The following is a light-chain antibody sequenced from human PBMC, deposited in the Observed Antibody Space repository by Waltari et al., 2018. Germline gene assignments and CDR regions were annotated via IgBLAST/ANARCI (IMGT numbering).Light chain of an antibody. V-gene: IGLV7-46*01. CDR2: DTR. CDR1: TGAVPSGHS. CDR3: LLSYSGARPVV. J-gene: IGLJ2*01. Sequence: QAVVTQEPSLTVSPGGTVTLTCGSSTGAVPSGHSPHWFQQKPGQAPRTLFYDTRNNHSWTPARFSGSLLGGKAALTLSGSQPEDEAEYYCLLSYSGARPVVFGGGTKLTVL.